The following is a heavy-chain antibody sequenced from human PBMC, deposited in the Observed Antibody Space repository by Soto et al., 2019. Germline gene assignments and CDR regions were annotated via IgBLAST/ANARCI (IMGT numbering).Heavy chain of an antibody. D-gene: IGHD3-16*01. Sequence: PSETLSLTCTVSGGSISSSSYYWGWIRQPPGKGLEWIGSIYYSGGTYYNPSLKSRVTISVDTSKNQFSLKLSSVTAADTAVYYCARRGSYYGMDVWGQGTTVTV. CDR1: GGSISSSSYY. CDR3: ARRGSYYGMDV. J-gene: IGHJ6*02. CDR2: IYYSGGT. V-gene: IGHV4-39*01.